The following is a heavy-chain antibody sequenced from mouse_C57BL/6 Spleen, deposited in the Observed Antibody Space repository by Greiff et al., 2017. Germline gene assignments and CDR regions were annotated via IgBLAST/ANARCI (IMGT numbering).Heavy chain of an antibody. CDR2: INPNNGGT. V-gene: IGHV1-18*01. CDR1: GYTFTDYN. Sequence: VQLQQSGPELVKPGASVKIPCKASGYTFTDYNMDWVKQSHGKSLEWIGDINPNNGGTIYNQKFKGKATLTVDKSSSTAYMELRSLTSEDTAVYYCARRDYDYDPYDYWGQGTTLTVSS. D-gene: IGHD2-4*01. J-gene: IGHJ2*01. CDR3: ARRDYDYDPYDY.